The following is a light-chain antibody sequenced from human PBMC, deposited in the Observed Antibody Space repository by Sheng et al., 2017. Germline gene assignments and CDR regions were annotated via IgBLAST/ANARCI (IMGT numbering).Light chain of an antibody. V-gene: IGKV1-27*01. CDR1: QDTGNY. CDR2: DAS. J-gene: IGKJ2*01. CDR3: QKYNSAPXT. Sequence: EIQMTQFPSSLSVSVGDRVTITCRASQDTGNYLAWYQQKPGLGQVPKLLIYDASILRSGVPSRFSGTGSGTDFTLTISSLQPEDVATYYCQKYNSAPXTFGQGTKL.